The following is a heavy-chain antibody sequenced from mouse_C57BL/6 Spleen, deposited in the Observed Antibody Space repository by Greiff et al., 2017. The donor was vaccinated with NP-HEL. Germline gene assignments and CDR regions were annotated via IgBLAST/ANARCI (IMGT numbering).Heavy chain of an antibody. CDR2: INPNNGGT. V-gene: IGHV1-26*01. CDR3: ARYVDGNFYYFDY. Sequence: EVQLQQSGPELVKPGASVKISCKASGYTFTDYYMNWVKQSHGKSLEWIGDINPNNGGTSYNQKFKGKATLTVDKSSSTAYMELRSLTSEDSAVYYCARYVDGNFYYFDYGGQGTTLTVSS. J-gene: IGHJ2*01. D-gene: IGHD2-1*01. CDR1: GYTFTDYY.